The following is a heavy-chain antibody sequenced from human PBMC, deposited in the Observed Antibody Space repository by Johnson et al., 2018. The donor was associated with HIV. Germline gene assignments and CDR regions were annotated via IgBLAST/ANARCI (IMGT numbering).Heavy chain of an antibody. Sequence: QVQLVESGGGVVQPGRSLRLSCAASGFTFSSYAMHWVRQAPGKGLEWVAVISYDGSNKYYADSVKGRFTISRDNSKNTLYLQMNSLRAEDTAVYYCAKDADGSAWGQGTLVAVSS. CDR3: AKDADGSA. D-gene: IGHD6-25*01. CDR1: GFTFSSYA. V-gene: IGHV3-30*04. CDR2: ISYDGSNK. J-gene: IGHJ3*01.